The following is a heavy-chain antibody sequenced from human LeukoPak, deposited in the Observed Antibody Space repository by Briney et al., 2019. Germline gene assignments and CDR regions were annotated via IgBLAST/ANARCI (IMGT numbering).Heavy chain of an antibody. CDR1: GFTFSSYG. CDR3: AKDMYYDSSGPVFDY. V-gene: IGHV3-30*02. J-gene: IGHJ4*02. CDR2: IRYDGSNK. D-gene: IGHD3-22*01. Sequence: GGSLRLSCAASGFTFSSYGVHWVRQAPGKGLEWVAFIRYDGSNKYYADSVKGRFTISRDTSKNTLYLQMNSPRAEDTAVYYCAKDMYYDSSGPVFDYWGQGTLVTVSS.